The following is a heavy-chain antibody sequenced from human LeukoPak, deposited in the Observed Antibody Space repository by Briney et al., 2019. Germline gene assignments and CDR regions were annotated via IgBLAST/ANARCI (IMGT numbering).Heavy chain of an antibody. Sequence: SETLSLTCTVSGGSISSYYWSWIRQPAGKGLEWIGRIYTSGSTNYNPSLKSRVTMSVDTSKNQFSLELSSVTAADTAVYYCARDYDILTGYYGGDAFDIWGQGTMVTVSS. CDR3: ARDYDILTGYYGGDAFDI. V-gene: IGHV4-4*07. J-gene: IGHJ3*02. CDR1: GGSISSYY. D-gene: IGHD3-9*01. CDR2: IYTSGST.